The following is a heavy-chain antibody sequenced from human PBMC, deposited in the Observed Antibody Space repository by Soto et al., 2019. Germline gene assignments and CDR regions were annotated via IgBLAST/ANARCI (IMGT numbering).Heavy chain of an antibody. CDR3: ARRGPQYMDV. CDR2: ICVDNGAT. CDR1: GYTSVSDG. V-gene: IGHV1-18*01. Sequence: QDQLVQSGPEVKKPGASVKLSCKTSGYTSVSDGFSWFRQAPGQGPEWMGWICVDNGATNYARKFQGRVTLTIDRPTSTGYMELRSLRSDDPAVYFCARRGPQYMDVWGKGTTVTVSS. J-gene: IGHJ6*04. D-gene: IGHD3-10*01.